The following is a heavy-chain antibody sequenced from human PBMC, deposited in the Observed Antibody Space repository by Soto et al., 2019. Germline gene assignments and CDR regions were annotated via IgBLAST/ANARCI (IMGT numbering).Heavy chain of an antibody. CDR2: VFYSGAT. Sequence: PSETLSLTCYVSGGPIKTGDYYWNWIRQPPGKGLEWFGYVFYSGATNYSPSLKSRAAISMDTSKNQFSLSLTSVTAADTAVYYCARAGFSYGHLLFWGQGIRVTVSS. J-gene: IGHJ4*02. V-gene: IGHV4-30-4*01. CDR1: GGPIKTGDYY. CDR3: ARAGFSYGHLLF. D-gene: IGHD3-10*01.